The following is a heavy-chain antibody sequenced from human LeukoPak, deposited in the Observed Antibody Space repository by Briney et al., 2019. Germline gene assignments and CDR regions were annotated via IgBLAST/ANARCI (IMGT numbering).Heavy chain of an antibody. J-gene: IGHJ6*03. Sequence: QPGRSLRLSCAASGFTFSSYGMHWVRQAPGKGLEWVAVISYDGSNKYYADSVKGRFTISRDSSKNTLYLQMNSLRPGDTAVYYCARAHLSSASTDYMTVWGKGTTVTVSS. CDR1: GFTFSSYG. CDR2: ISYDGSNK. V-gene: IGHV3-30*03. D-gene: IGHD6-6*01. CDR3: ARAHLSSASTDYMTV.